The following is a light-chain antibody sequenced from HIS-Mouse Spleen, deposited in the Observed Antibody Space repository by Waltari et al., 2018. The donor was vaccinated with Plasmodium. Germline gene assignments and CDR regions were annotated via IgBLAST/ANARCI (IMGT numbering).Light chain of an antibody. CDR1: SLRSYY. Sequence: SSELTQDPAVSVALGQTVRITCQGDSLRSYYASWYQQNPGQAPVLFIYGKNNRPSGIPDRFSGSSSGNTASLTITGAQAEDEADYYCNSRDSSGNHWVFGGGTKLTVL. CDR2: GKN. V-gene: IGLV3-19*01. CDR3: NSRDSSGNHWV. J-gene: IGLJ3*02.